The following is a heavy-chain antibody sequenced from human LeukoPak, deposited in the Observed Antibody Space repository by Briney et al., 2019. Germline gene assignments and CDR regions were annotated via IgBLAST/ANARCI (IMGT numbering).Heavy chain of an antibody. CDR2: INHSGST. D-gene: IGHD5-18*01. Sequence: PSETLSLTCAVYGESLSNYYWSWIRQPPGKGLEWIGEINHSGSTNYNPSLKSRVTISVDTSKNQFSLKLSSVTAADTAVYYCARLGLDTAMITPFDYWGQGTPVTVSS. J-gene: IGHJ4*02. V-gene: IGHV4-34*01. CDR3: ARLGLDTAMITPFDY. CDR1: GESLSNYY.